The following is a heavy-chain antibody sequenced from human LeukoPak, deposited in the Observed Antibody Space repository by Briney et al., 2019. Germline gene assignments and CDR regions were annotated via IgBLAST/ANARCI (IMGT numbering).Heavy chain of an antibody. CDR3: ARVSGLDSFDY. J-gene: IGHJ4*02. V-gene: IGHV4-30-4*08. Sequence: SETLSLTCTVSGGSISSGDYYWSWIRQPPGKGLEWIGYIYYSGSTYYNPSLKCRVTISVDTSKNQFSLKLSSVTAADTAVYYCARVSGLDSFDYWGQGTLVTVSS. CDR2: IYYSGST. D-gene: IGHD3-22*01. CDR1: GGSISSGDYY.